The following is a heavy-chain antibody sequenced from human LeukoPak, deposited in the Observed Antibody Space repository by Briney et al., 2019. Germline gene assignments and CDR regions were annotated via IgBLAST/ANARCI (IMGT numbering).Heavy chain of an antibody. CDR1: GGSISSGGYS. J-gene: IGHJ4*02. CDR2: IYHSGST. CDR3: ARDYGGYFDY. D-gene: IGHD4-23*01. V-gene: IGHV4-30-2*01. Sequence: PSETLSLTCAVSGGSISSGGYSWSWIRQPPGKGLEWIGYIYHSGSTYYNPSLKSRVTISVDTSKNQFSLKLSSVTAADTAVYYCARDYGGYFDYWGQGTLVTVSS.